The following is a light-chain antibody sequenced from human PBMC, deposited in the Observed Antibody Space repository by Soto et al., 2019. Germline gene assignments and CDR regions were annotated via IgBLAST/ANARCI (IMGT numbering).Light chain of an antibody. CDR2: DAS. V-gene: IGKV3-20*01. CDR1: QSVRSSY. CDR3: QQYGRSPPLT. J-gene: IGKJ5*01. Sequence: EIVLTQSPGTLSLSPGERATLSCRASQSVRSSYLAWYQQKPGQAPRLLIYDASSRATGIPDRFSGSGSGTDFTLTISRLEPEDFAVYYCQQYGRSPPLTFGQGTRLEIK.